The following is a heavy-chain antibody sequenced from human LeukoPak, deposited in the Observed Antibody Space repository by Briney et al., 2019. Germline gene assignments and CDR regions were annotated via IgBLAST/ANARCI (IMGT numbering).Heavy chain of an antibody. Sequence: QAGGSLRLSCAASGFTFDDYAMHWVRQAPGKGLEWVANIKQDGSEKYYVDSVKGRFTISRDNAKNSLYLQMNGLRAEDTAVYYCAAEIRGVIPPYYFDYWGQGTLVTVSS. J-gene: IGHJ4*02. D-gene: IGHD3-10*01. V-gene: IGHV3-7*03. CDR1: GFTFDDYA. CDR2: IKQDGSEK. CDR3: AAEIRGVIPPYYFDY.